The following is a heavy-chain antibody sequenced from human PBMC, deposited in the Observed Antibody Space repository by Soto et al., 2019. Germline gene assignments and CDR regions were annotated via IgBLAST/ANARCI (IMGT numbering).Heavy chain of an antibody. CDR2: IWHDGSNK. Sequence: QVQLVESGGGVVQPGRSLRLSCAASGFTFSSYGMHWVRQAPGKGLEWVAVIWHDGSNKYYAVSVKGRFTTSRDNSKTTLYMQMNSLRAEDTAVYYCARVSAAAGTGAFDIWGQGTMVTVSS. CDR3: ARVSAAAGTGAFDI. CDR1: GFTFSSYG. V-gene: IGHV3-33*01. D-gene: IGHD6-13*01. J-gene: IGHJ3*02.